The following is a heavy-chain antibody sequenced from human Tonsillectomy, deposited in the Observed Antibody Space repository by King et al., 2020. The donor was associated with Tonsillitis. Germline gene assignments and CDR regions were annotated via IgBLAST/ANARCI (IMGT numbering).Heavy chain of an antibody. V-gene: IGHV4-31*03. D-gene: IGHD1-14*01. J-gene: IGHJ4*02. CDR1: GGSISSGASY. CDR3: ARGVRTGVDFDF. Sequence: LQLPESGPGLVKPSQTLSLTCTVSGGSISSGASYWNWLRQHPGKGLEWIGYIYYSGTTYYNPSLKSRLTLSVDTSENQFSLNLTSVTAADTAVYYCARGVRTGVDFDFWGQGTLVTVSS. CDR2: IYYSGTT.